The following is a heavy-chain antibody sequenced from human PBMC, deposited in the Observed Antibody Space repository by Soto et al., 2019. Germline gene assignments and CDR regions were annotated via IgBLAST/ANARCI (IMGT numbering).Heavy chain of an antibody. D-gene: IGHD2-15*01. J-gene: IGHJ4*02. Sequence: QVQLVESGGGVVQPGRSLRLSCAASGFTCSSYGMHWVRQAPGKGLEWVAVIWYDGSNKYYADSVKGRFTISRDNSKNTLYLQMNSLRAEDTAVYYCARDGGYCSGGSCYYFPDYWGQGTLVTVSS. V-gene: IGHV3-33*01. CDR2: IWYDGSNK. CDR1: GFTCSSYG. CDR3: ARDGGYCSGGSCYYFPDY.